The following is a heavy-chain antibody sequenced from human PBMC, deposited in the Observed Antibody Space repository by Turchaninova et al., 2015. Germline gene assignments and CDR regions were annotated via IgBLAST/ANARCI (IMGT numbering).Heavy chain of an antibody. CDR2: IYHSGST. CDR1: GYAISSGYY. D-gene: IGHD4-23*01. V-gene: IGHV4-38-2*02. J-gene: IGHJ4*02. Sequence: QVQLQVSGPGLVKPSETLSLPGPASGYAISSGYYWGWIRQPPGKGLEWIGSIYHSGSTYYNPSLKSRVTISVDTSKNQFSLKLSSVTAADTAVYYCAREGTTVVTPHWGQGTLVTVSS. CDR3: AREGTTVVTPH.